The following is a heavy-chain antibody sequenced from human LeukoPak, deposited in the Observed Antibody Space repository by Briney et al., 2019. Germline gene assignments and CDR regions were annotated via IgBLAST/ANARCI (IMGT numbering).Heavy chain of an antibody. J-gene: IGHJ4*02. CDR2: IYTSGST. D-gene: IGHD5-24*01. CDR1: GGSISSYY. CDR3: ARVKMATSTYYFDY. V-gene: IGHV4-4*07. Sequence: SEILSLTCTVSGGSISSYYWSWIRQPAGKGLEWIGRIYTSGSTNYNPSLKSRVTMSVDTSKNQFSLKLSSVTAADTAVYYCARVKMATSTYYFDYWGQGTLVTVSS.